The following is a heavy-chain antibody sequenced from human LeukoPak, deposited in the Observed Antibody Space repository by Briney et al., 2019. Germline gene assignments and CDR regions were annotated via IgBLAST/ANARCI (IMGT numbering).Heavy chain of an antibody. D-gene: IGHD3-22*01. CDR2: IYYSGST. CDR3: ARQPYDSSGYYSNYYMDV. V-gene: IGHV4-39*01. Sequence: SETLSLTCTVSGGSIRSSGYYWGWIRQPPGKGLEWIGSIYYSGSTYYNPSLKSRVTISVDTSKNQFSLKLSSVTAADTAVYYCARQPYDSSGYYSNYYMDVWGKGTTVTVSS. J-gene: IGHJ6*03. CDR1: GGSIRSSGYY.